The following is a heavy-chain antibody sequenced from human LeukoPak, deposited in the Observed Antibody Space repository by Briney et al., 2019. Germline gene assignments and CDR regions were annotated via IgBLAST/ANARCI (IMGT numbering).Heavy chain of an antibody. CDR3: ASLNSGWYQVGYFQH. D-gene: IGHD6-19*01. CDR1: GFTFSSYA. CDR2: ISYDGSNK. J-gene: IGHJ1*01. Sequence: PGGSLRLSCAASGFTFSSYAMHWVRQAPGKGLEWVAVISYDGSNKYYADSVKGRFTISRDNSKNTLYLQMSSLRAEDTAVYYCASLNSGWYQVGYFQHWGQGTLVTVSS. V-gene: IGHV3-30*04.